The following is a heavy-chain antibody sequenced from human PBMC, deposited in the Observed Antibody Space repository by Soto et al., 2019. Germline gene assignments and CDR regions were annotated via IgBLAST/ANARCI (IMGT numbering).Heavy chain of an antibody. CDR2: IYPGDSDT. J-gene: IGHJ6*02. CDR1: GYSFTSYW. D-gene: IGHD6-13*01. V-gene: IGHV5-51*01. Sequence: GESLKISCKGSGYSFTSYWIGWVRQMPGKGLEWLGIIYPGDSDTRYSTSFQGQVTISADKSISTAYLQWSSLKASDTAMYYCARLPRAIAAAGGYYYYGMDVWGQGTTVTVSS. CDR3: ARLPRAIAAAGGYYYYGMDV.